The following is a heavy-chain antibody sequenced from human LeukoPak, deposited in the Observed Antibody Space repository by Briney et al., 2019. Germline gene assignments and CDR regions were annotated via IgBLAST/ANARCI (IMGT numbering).Heavy chain of an antibody. Sequence: ASVKVSCKASGYTFTSYDINWVRQATGQGLEWMGWMNPNSGNTGYAQKFQGRVTMTRNTSISTAYMELSSLRSEDTAVYYCARTQNVRWMQLWLRDYYYYYYGMGVWGQGTTVTVSS. J-gene: IGHJ6*02. V-gene: IGHV1-8*01. CDR3: ARTQNVRWMQLWLRDYYYYYYGMGV. CDR1: GYTFTSYD. D-gene: IGHD5-18*01. CDR2: MNPNSGNT.